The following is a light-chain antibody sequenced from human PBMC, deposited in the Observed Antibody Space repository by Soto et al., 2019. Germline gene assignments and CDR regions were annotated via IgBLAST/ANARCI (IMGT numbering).Light chain of an antibody. CDR2: ATY. J-gene: IGKJ5*01. Sequence: DIPMTQSPSAMSASVGDRVTITCRASQGINNHLVWFQQRPGEVPKRLIFATYNLQSGVPPRFSGSGSGTEFTLTISGLQPEDFAIYYCLQHNSYPITLGQGTRLEI. V-gene: IGKV1-17*03. CDR3: LQHNSYPIT. CDR1: QGINNH.